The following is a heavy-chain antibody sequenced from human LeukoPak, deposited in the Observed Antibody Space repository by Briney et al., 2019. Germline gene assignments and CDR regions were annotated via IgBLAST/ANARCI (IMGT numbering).Heavy chain of an antibody. D-gene: IGHD4-17*01. CDR3: ASYGDYAHWFDP. Sequence: SETLSLTCTVSGGSVSTYYWSWIRQPPEKGLEWIGYISYTGSTTYNSSLKSRVTISVDTSKNQFSLKLSSVTAADTAVYYCASYGDYAHWFDPWGQGTLVTVSS. CDR2: ISYTGST. J-gene: IGHJ5*02. CDR1: GGSVSTYY. V-gene: IGHV4-59*02.